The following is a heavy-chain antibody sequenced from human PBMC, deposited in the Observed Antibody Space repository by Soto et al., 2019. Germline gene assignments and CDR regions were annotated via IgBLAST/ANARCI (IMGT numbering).Heavy chain of an antibody. CDR3: AKERSVAVADSFAY. Sequence: GGSLRLSCAASGFTFSSYGMHWVRQAPGKGLEWVAVISYDGSNKYYADSVKGRFTISRDDSKNTLYLQMNSLRAEDTAVYYCAKERSVAVADSFAYSAQRTLVTVS. V-gene: IGHV3-30*18. CDR1: GFTFSSYG. D-gene: IGHD6-19*01. J-gene: IGHJ4*02. CDR2: ISYDGSNK.